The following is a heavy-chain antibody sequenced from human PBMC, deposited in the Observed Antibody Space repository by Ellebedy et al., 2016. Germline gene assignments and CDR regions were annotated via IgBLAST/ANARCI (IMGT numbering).Heavy chain of an antibody. CDR1: GGSISSDDYY. V-gene: IGHV4-30-4*02. D-gene: IGHD6-6*01. CDR2: IHYSGST. CDR3: ARETAGRRGGYYMDV. J-gene: IGHJ6*03. Sequence: SETLSLXXTVFGGSISSDDYYWNWFRQTPGKGLEWIGYIHYSGSTYYTPSLRGRVTISTDTSKKYFSLKLSSVTAADTAVYYCARETAGRRGGYYMDVWGKGTRVTVSS.